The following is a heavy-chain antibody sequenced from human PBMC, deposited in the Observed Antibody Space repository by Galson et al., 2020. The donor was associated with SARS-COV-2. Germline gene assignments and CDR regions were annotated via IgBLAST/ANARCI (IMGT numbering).Heavy chain of an antibody. V-gene: IGHV3-11*01. Sequence: GESLKISCAASGFTFSDYYMSWIRQAPGKGLEWVSYISSSGSTIYYADSVKGRFTISRDNAKNSLYLQMNSLRAEDTAVYCCARDPASSGYYYVNWYFDLWGRGTLVTVSS. CDR3: ARDPASSGYYYVNWYFDL. J-gene: IGHJ2*01. D-gene: IGHD3-22*01. CDR1: GFTFSDYY. CDR2: ISSSGSTI.